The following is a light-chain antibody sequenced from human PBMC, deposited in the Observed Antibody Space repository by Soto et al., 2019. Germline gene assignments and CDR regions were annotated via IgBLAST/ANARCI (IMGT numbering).Light chain of an antibody. CDR2: GAS. CDR3: QQYNNWPYT. Sequence: EIVMTQSPATLSVSPGERATRACRASQSVSSNLAWYQQKPGQAPRLLIYGASTRATGIPARFSGSGSGTEFTLTISSLQSEDFAVYYCQQYNNWPYTFGHGTKLEIK. J-gene: IGKJ2*01. V-gene: IGKV3-15*01. CDR1: QSVSSN.